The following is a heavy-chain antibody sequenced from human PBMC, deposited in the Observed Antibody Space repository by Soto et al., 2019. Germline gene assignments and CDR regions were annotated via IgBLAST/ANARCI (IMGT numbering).Heavy chain of an antibody. CDR3: ARTIGMIVVALGY. D-gene: IGHD3-22*01. Sequence: GGSLRLSCAASGFTFSSYAMHWVRQAPGKGLEWVAVISYDGSNKYYADSVKGRFTISRDNSKNTLYLQMNSLRAEDTAVYYCARTIGMIVVALGYWGQGTLVTVSS. CDR2: ISYDGSNK. V-gene: IGHV3-30-3*01. CDR1: GFTFSSYA. J-gene: IGHJ4*02.